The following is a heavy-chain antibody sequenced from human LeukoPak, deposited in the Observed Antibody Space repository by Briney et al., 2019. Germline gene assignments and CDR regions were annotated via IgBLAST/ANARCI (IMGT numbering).Heavy chain of an antibody. CDR1: GYIFTGYY. J-gene: IGHJ4*02. D-gene: IGHD2-21*02. CDR3: ARAAGSDSRDYFDY. V-gene: IGHV1-2*02. Sequence: ASVTVSCKASGYIFTGYYMHWVRQAPGQGLEWVGWINPNSGGTNYAQKFQGRVTMTRDTSISTAYMELSGLRSDDTAVYYCARAAGSDSRDYFDYWGQGTLVTVSS. CDR2: INPNSGGT.